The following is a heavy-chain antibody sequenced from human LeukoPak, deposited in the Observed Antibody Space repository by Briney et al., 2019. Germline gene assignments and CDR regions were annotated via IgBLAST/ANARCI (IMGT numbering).Heavy chain of an antibody. CDR1: GGSISSYY. J-gene: IGHJ6*03. D-gene: IGHD3-10*01. CDR3: ATQYYYGSGSYVVYYYYMDV. V-gene: IGHV4-59*04. Sequence: SETLSLTCTVSGGSISSYYWSWIRQPAGKGLEWIGEINHSGSTNYNPSLKSRVTISVDTSKNQFSLKLSSVTAADTAVYYCATQYYYGSGSYVVYYYYMDVWGKGTTVTISS. CDR2: INHSGST.